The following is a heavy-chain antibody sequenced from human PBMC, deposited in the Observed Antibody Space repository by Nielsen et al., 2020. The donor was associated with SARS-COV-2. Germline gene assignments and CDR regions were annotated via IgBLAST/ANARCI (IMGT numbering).Heavy chain of an antibody. CDR3: ATAPLVGLVHWFDP. D-gene: IGHD2-8*02. V-gene: IGHV1-46*01. CDR1: GYTFTSYY. Sequence: ASVKVSCKASGYTFTSYYMHWVRQAPGQGLEWMGIINPSGGSTSYAQKFQGRVTMTEDTSTDTAYMELSSLRSEDTAVYYCATAPLVGLVHWFDPWGQGTLVTVSS. J-gene: IGHJ5*02. CDR2: INPSGGST.